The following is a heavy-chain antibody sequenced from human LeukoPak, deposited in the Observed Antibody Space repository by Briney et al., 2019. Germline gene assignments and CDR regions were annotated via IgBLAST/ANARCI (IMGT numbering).Heavy chain of an antibody. J-gene: IGHJ5*02. CDR2: THYRSKWYN. CDR3: AREGGPLNWFDP. V-gene: IGHV6-1*01. D-gene: IGHD1-26*01. Sequence: QTLSLTCAISGDSVSSNSAAWNWIRQSPSRGLEWLGRTHYRSKWYNDYAVSVKSRITIKPDTSKNQFSLQLNSVTPEGTAVYYCAREGGPLNWFDPWGQGTLVTVSS. CDR1: GDSVSSNSAA.